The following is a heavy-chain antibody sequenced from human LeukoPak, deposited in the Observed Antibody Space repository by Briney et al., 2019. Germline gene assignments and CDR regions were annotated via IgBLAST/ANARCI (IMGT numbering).Heavy chain of an antibody. Sequence: GGSLRLSCAASGFTFSSYGMSWVRQAPGKGLEWVSAISGSGGSTYYADSVKGRFTISRDNSKNTLYLQMNSLRAEDTAVYYCAKAGYSSSWSRLGYWGQGTLVTVSS. CDR3: AKAGYSSSWSRLGY. V-gene: IGHV3-23*01. J-gene: IGHJ4*02. CDR2: ISGSGGST. D-gene: IGHD6-13*01. CDR1: GFTFSSYG.